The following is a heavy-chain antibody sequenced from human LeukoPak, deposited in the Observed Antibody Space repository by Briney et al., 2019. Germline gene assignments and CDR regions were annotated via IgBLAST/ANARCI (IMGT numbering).Heavy chain of an antibody. Sequence: SETLSLTCAVYGGSISSSSFYWGWIRQPPGKGLQWIGSIYYSGSTYYNPSLKSRVTISVDTSKKQFSLKLSSVTAAETAVYYCARDHSSSWPQPYYYGMDVWGQRATVTVSS. CDR1: GGSISSSSFY. CDR3: ARDHSSSWPQPYYYGMDV. D-gene: IGHD6-13*01. J-gene: IGHJ6*02. V-gene: IGHV4-39*07. CDR2: IYYSGST.